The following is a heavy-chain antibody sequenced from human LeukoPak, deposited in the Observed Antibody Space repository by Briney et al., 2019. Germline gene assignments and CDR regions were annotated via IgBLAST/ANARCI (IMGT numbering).Heavy chain of an antibody. CDR2: IKPDESEK. Sequence: GGSLRLSCAASGFTLSNFWMNWVRQAPGRGLEWVANIKPDESEKYYVDSVKGRFTISRDNAKNSLHLQMNSLSAEDTAIYYCARDSRGYSYGPNTDYWGQGTLVTVSS. CDR3: ARDSRGYSYGPNTDY. V-gene: IGHV3-7*01. D-gene: IGHD5-18*01. J-gene: IGHJ4*02. CDR1: GFTLSNFW.